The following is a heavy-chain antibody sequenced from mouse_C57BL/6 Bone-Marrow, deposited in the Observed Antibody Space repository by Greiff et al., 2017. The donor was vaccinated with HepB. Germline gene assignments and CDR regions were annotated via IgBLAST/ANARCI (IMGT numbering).Heavy chain of an antibody. CDR3: ARPGYDYDGYYFDY. Sequence: QVQLKESGSELRSPGSSVKLSCKDFDSEVFPIAYMSWVRQKPGHGFEWIGGILPSIGRTIYGEKFEDKATLDADTLSNTAYLELNSLTSEDSAIYYCARPGYDYDGYYFDYWGQGTTLTVSS. CDR2: ILPSIGRT. CDR1: DSEVFPIAY. V-gene: IGHV15-2*01. J-gene: IGHJ2*01. D-gene: IGHD2-4*01.